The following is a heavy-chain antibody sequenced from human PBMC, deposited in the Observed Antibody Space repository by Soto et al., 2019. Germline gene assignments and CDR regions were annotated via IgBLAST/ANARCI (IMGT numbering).Heavy chain of an antibody. CDR1: GGSVSSSRYY. CDR2: IYYSGST. V-gene: IGHV4-39*01. CDR3: ASQDGFYYYYGMDV. J-gene: IGHJ6*02. Sequence: SETLSLSCTAFGGSVSSSRYYWGWFRQPPGKGLEWIGSIYYSGSTYYNPSLKSRVTISVDTSKNQFSLKLSSVTAADTAVYYCASQDGFYYYYGMDVWGQGTTVT. D-gene: IGHD5-12*01.